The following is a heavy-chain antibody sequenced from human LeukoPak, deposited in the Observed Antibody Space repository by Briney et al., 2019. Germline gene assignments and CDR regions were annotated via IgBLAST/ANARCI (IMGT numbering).Heavy chain of an antibody. CDR2: IYSGGST. CDR3: ARDTTRYLDY. J-gene: IGHJ4*02. V-gene: IGHV3-66*02. D-gene: IGHD1-1*01. CDR1: GFTVSSNY. Sequence: GGSLRLSCAASGFTVSSNYMSWVRQAPGKGLEWVSVIYSGGSTYCADSVKGRFTISRDNSKNTLYLQMNSLRAEDTAVYYCARDTTRYLDYWGQGTLVTVSS.